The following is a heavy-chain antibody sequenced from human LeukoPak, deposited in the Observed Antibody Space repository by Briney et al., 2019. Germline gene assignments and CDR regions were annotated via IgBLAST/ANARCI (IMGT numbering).Heavy chain of an antibody. Sequence: SETLSLTCTVSGGSISNYYWIWIRQPAGKGLEWIGRIYTSGSTNYNPSLKSRVTMSVDTSKNQFSLRLTSVTAADTAVYYCARMGAGRFDSWGQGTLVTVSS. CDR2: IYTSGST. CDR3: ARMGAGRFDS. J-gene: IGHJ4*02. CDR1: GGSISNYY. V-gene: IGHV4-4*07. D-gene: IGHD1-26*01.